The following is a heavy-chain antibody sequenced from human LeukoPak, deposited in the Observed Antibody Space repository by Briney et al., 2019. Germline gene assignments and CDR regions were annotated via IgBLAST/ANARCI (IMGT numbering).Heavy chain of an antibody. CDR3: AKLPTADTAMVT. V-gene: IGHV3-30*18. J-gene: IGHJ5*02. CDR1: GFTVSSYG. D-gene: IGHD5-18*01. CDR2: ISYDGSNK. Sequence: GGSLRLSCAASGFTVSSYGMHWVRQAPGKGLEWVAVISYDGSNKYYADSVKGRFTISRDNSKNTLYLQMNSLRAEDTAVYYCAKLPTADTAMVTWGQATLVTVSS.